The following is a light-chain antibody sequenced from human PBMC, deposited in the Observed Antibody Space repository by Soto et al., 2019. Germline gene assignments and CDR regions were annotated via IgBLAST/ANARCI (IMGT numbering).Light chain of an antibody. Sequence: ERVLTHAPATPSLSTGERATLSCRASQCYSRYFASYQQKPGKAPRLLIYDASNRATGIPARLSGSGSGTDFTLTISRLEPADFAAYYCLPRGEWLLTCGQGPRV. J-gene: IGKJ1*01. CDR3: LPRGEWLLT. CDR2: DAS. V-gene: IGKV3-11*01. CDR1: QCYSRY.